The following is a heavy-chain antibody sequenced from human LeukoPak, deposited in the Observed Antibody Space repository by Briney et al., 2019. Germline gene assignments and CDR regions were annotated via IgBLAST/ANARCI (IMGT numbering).Heavy chain of an antibody. J-gene: IGHJ4*02. CDR3: AREMDFDY. Sequence: GGSLRLSCAASGFTFSSYAMHWVRQAPGKGLEWVSSISSNSSSYIYYADSVKGRFTISRDNAKNSLYLQMNSLRAEDTAVYYCAREMDFDYWGQGTLVTVSS. CDR2: ISSNSSSYI. V-gene: IGHV3-21*01. CDR1: GFTFSSYA. D-gene: IGHD5-24*01.